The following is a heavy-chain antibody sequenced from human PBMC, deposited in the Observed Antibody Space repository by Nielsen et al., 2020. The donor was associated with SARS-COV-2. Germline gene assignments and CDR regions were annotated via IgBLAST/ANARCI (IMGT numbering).Heavy chain of an antibody. J-gene: IGHJ4*02. V-gene: IGHV4-39*01. D-gene: IGHD3-22*01. CDR2: IYYSGST. Sequence: WLRQPPGKGLEWIGRIYYSGSTYYHPSLKRRVTISVDTSKNQFSLKLSTVAAADTAVYYCARQLRRATMIVVAAGGYFDYWGQGTLVTVSS. CDR3: ARQLRRATMIVVAAGGYFDY.